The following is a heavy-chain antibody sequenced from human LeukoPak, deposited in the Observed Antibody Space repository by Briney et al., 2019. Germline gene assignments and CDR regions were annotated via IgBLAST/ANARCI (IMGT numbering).Heavy chain of an antibody. CDR3: ARKRVRSRGPFDY. CDR2: INHSGST. D-gene: IGHD4-17*01. J-gene: IGHJ4*02. Sequence: SETLSLTCAIYGGSFSGYYWSWIRQPPGKGLEWIGEINHSGSTNYNPSLKSRVTISVDTSKNQFSLKLSSVTAADTAVYYCARKRVRSRGPFDYWGQGTLVTVSS. CDR1: GGSFSGYY. V-gene: IGHV4-34*01.